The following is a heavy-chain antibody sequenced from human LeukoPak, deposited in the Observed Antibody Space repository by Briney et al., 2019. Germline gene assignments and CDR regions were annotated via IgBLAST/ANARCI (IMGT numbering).Heavy chain of an antibody. CDR2: IYYSGST. Sequence: SETLSLTCTVSGGSISSYYWSWIRQPPGEGLEWIGYIYYSGSTNYNPSLKSRVTISVDTSKNQFSLKLSSVTAADTAVYYCARDGYSGSYYFDYWGQGTLVTVSS. J-gene: IGHJ4*02. CDR3: ARDGYSGSYYFDY. V-gene: IGHV4-59*01. D-gene: IGHD1-26*01. CDR1: GGSISSYY.